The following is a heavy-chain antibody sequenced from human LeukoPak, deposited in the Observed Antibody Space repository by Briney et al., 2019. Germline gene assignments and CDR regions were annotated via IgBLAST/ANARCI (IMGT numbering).Heavy chain of an antibody. CDR2: INYSGST. CDR1: GGSFSGYY. V-gene: IGHV4-34*01. Sequence: PSETLSLTCGVYGGSFSGYYWSWIRQPPGKGLEWIGEINYSGSTSYNSSLERRITISRDTSKNQFSLDLSSVTAADTAVYYCARGASSSWSLGSQSGFFYYNYMDVWGKGTTVTISS. CDR3: ARGASSSWSLGSQSGFFYYNYMDV. D-gene: IGHD6-13*01. J-gene: IGHJ6*03.